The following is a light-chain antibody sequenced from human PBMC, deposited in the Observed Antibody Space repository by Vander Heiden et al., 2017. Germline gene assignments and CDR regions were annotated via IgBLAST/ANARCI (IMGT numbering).Light chain of an antibody. J-gene: IGKJ1*01. Sequence: DIHMTQSPSTPSASVGDRVTITCRASQSNSNWLAWYQQKPGRAPSLLIYDASTLQSGVPSRFSGSGSGTEFTLTISSLQPGDFATYYYQQYNTFSPWTFGQGTKV. V-gene: IGKV1-5*01. CDR3: QQYNTFSPWT. CDR2: DAS. CDR1: QSNSNW.